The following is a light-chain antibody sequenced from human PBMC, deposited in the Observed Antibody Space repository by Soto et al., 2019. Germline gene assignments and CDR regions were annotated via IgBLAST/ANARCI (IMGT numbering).Light chain of an antibody. CDR1: SNDIGGYNY. Sequence: QSALTQPPSASGSPGQSVTISCTGTSNDIGGYNYVSWYQQYPGKAPKLLISEVNERPAGVPDRFSGSKSDNTASLTVSGLQTEDEADYYCSSYTGSTDFVVFGGGTKLTVL. V-gene: IGLV2-8*01. CDR2: EVN. J-gene: IGLJ2*01. CDR3: SSYTGSTDFVV.